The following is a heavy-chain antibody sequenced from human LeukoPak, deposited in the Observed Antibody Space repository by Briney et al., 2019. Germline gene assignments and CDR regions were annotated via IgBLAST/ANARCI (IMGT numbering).Heavy chain of an antibody. CDR2: ISAYNGNT. V-gene: IGHV1-18*01. CDR3: ARDGIAVAGTPPYYYGMDV. D-gene: IGHD6-19*01. Sequence: RASVKVSCKASGYTFTSYGISWVRQAPGQGLEWMGWISAYNGNTNYAQKLQGRVTMTTDTSTSTAYMELRSLRSDDTAVYYCARDGIAVAGTPPYYYGMDVWGQGTTVTISS. J-gene: IGHJ6*01. CDR1: GYTFTSYG.